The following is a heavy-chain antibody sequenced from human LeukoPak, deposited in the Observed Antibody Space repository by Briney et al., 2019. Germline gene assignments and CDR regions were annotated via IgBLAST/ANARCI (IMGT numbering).Heavy chain of an antibody. J-gene: IGHJ6*03. CDR1: GFTFSSYW. Sequence: QTGGSLRLSCAASGFTFSSYWMSWVRQAPGKGLEWVAIIKQDGSEKYYVDSVKGRFTISRDNAKNSLYLQMDSLRAEDTAVYYCAKGTYYDILTGPMDVWGKGTTVTISS. V-gene: IGHV3-7*01. CDR2: IKQDGSEK. D-gene: IGHD3-9*01. CDR3: AKGTYYDILTGPMDV.